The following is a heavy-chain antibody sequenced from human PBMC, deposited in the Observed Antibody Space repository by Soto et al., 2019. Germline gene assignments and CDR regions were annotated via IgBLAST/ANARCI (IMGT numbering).Heavy chain of an antibody. V-gene: IGHV3-21*01. D-gene: IGHD1-26*01. Sequence: EVQLVESGGGLVKPGGSLRLSCAASGFTFSSYSMNWVRQAPGKGLEWVSSIISSSSYIYYADSVKGRFTISRDNAKNSLYLQMNSLRAEDTAVYYCARDPYSGSYFWFDPWGQGTLVTVSS. J-gene: IGHJ5*02. CDR3: ARDPYSGSYFWFDP. CDR1: GFTFSSYS. CDR2: IISSSSYI.